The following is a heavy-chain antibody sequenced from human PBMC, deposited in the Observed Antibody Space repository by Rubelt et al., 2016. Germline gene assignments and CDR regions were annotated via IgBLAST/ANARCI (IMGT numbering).Heavy chain of an antibody. CDR2: INHGGST. D-gene: IGHD3-3*01. CDR3: ASLGWSGSSCIVY. CDR1: GYFISSGYY. Sequence: QVQLQESGPGLVKPSETLSLTCSVSGYFISSGYYWSWIRQPPGKGLEWIGEINHGGSTNFNPSLKSRLTMSVDTSKSQFSLKLTSVTAADTAVYYCASLGWSGSSCIVYWGQGTLVTVSS. V-gene: IGHV4-38-2*02. J-gene: IGHJ4*02.